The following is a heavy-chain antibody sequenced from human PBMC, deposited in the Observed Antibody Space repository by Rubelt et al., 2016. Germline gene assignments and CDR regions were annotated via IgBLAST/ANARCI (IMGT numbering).Heavy chain of an antibody. D-gene: IGHD1-26*01. Sequence: SYSMNWVRQAPGKGLEWVSYISSSSSTIYYADSVKGRFTISRDNAKNTLYLQMNSLRAEDTAVYYCARDLGASGSYFPSDYWGQGTLVTVSS. CDR3: ARDLGASGSYFPSDY. J-gene: IGHJ4*02. CDR2: ISSSSSTI. V-gene: IGHV3-48*04. CDR1: SYS.